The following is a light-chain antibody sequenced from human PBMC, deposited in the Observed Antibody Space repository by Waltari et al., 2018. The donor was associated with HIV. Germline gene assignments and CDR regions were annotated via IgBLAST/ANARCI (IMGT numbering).Light chain of an antibody. Sequence: SYVLTQPPSVSVAPGETATVTCGGSNIGSKSVHWFQQKPGQAPVLVSYDDDDRPSGIPKRFSGSNAGDTATLTISRVEAGDEADYYCQVWDTISGHWVFGGGTKLTVL. V-gene: IGLV3-21*04. CDR1: NIGSKS. CDR3: QVWDTISGHWV. CDR2: DDD. J-gene: IGLJ3*02.